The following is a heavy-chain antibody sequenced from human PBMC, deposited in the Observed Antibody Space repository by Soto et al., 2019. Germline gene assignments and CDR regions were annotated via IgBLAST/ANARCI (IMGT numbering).Heavy chain of an antibody. J-gene: IGHJ4*02. Sequence: TSETLSLTCTVSGASFTSGSYSWSWIRQPPGKGLEWIGYVYHTGRTSYNPSLKSRVSISMDTSKNQFSLNLDPVTAADTAVYFCARDFAYFDSWGQGTLVTVSS. CDR3: ARDFAYFDS. CDR1: GASFTSGSYS. D-gene: IGHD3-3*01. CDR2: VYHTGRT. V-gene: IGHV4-61*01.